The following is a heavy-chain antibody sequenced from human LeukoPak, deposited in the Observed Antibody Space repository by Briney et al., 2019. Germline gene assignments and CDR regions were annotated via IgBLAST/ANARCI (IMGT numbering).Heavy chain of an antibody. V-gene: IGHV1-2*04. CDR3: AREEIDDFWSGYYTVNYGMDV. CDR2: INPNSGGT. CDR1: GYTFTGYY. Sequence: ASVKVSCKASGYTFTGYYMHWVRQAPGQGLEWMGWINPNSGGTNYAQKFQGWVTMTRDTSISTAYMELSRLGSDDTAVYYCAREEIDDFWSGYYTVNYGMDVWGQGTTVTVSS. D-gene: IGHD3-3*01. J-gene: IGHJ6*02.